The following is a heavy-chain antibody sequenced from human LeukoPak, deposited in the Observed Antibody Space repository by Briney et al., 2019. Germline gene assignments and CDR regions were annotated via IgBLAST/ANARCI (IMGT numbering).Heavy chain of an antibody. V-gene: IGHV3-21*01. D-gene: IGHD6-19*01. CDR3: ARGFGFGSGSFDY. J-gene: IGHJ4*02. CDR1: GFTFINYS. CDR2: ISSSSNYI. Sequence: PGGSLGLSCAASGFTFINYSMNWVCQAPGKGLEWVSSISSSSNYIFYTDSVKGRFTISRDNAKNSLYLQMNSLRAEDTAVYYCARGFGFGSGSFDYWGLGTLVTVSS.